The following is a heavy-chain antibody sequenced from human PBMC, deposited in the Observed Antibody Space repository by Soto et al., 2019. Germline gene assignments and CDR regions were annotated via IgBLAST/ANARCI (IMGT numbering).Heavy chain of an antibody. CDR3: ARDFPSAALYYYYGMDV. CDR1: GFTFSSYA. Sequence: PGGSLRLSCAASGFTFSSYAMHWFRQAPVKGLEWVAVISYDGSNKYYADSVKGRFTISRDNSKNTLYLQMNSLRAEDTAVYYCARDFPSAALYYYYGMDVWGQGTTVTVSS. CDR2: ISYDGSNK. J-gene: IGHJ6*02. V-gene: IGHV3-30-3*01. D-gene: IGHD2-15*01.